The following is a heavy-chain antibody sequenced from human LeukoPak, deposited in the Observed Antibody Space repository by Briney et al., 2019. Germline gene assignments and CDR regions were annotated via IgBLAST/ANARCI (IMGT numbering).Heavy chain of an antibody. Sequence: ASVKVSCKASGYTFTGNGITWVRQAPGQGLEWMGWISGYNGNTVYAQMFQGRVTMTTDTSTSTAYMELRSLRSDDTAVYYCARSGYCSGTSCHAEGLDYWGQGTLVTVSS. J-gene: IGHJ4*02. D-gene: IGHD2-2*01. CDR3: ARSGYCSGTSCHAEGLDY. V-gene: IGHV1-18*01. CDR1: GYTFTGNG. CDR2: ISGYNGNT.